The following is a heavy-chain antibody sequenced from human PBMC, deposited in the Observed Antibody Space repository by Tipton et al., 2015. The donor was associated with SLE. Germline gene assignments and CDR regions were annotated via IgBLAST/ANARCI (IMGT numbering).Heavy chain of an antibody. CDR2: INHSGGT. J-gene: IGHJ4*02. V-gene: IGHV4-34*01. CDR1: GGSFSGYY. D-gene: IGHD6-13*01. CDR3: AREDRGLAAAL. Sequence: TLSLTCAVYGGSFSGYYWSWIRQPPGKGLEWIGEINHSGGTNYNPSLKSRVTISVDTSKNQFSLKLSSVTAADTAVYYCAREDRGLAAALWGQGTLVTVSS.